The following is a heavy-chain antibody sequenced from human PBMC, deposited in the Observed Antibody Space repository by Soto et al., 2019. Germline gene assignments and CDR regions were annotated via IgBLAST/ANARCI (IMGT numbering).Heavy chain of an antibody. D-gene: IGHD3-10*01. CDR3: ATTYGSGSAHFDS. CDR1: EGTFNRYT. Sequence: QVQLVQSGAEVKKPGSSVRVSCSASEGTFNRYTINWVRQAPGQRLEWVGRVNPIVGMSSSASNLQGRVSIFADKSTSTAYMALTSLKSEDAAVYYCATTYGSGSAHFDSWGQGTLVTV. V-gene: IGHV1-69*02. CDR2: VNPIVGMS. J-gene: IGHJ4*02.